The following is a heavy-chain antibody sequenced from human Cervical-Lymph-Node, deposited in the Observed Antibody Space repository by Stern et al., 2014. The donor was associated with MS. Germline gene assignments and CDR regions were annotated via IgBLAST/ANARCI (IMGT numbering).Heavy chain of an antibody. V-gene: IGHV2-5*02. D-gene: IGHD5-18*01. CDR2: IYWDDDK. CDR3: AHGLEIRLWAAY. CDR1: GFSLSTSGVG. J-gene: IGHJ4*02. Sequence: ESGPTLVKPTQTLMLTCTFSGFSLSTSGVGVGWIRQPPGKALEWLVLIYWDDDKRYSPSLKSMLTITKDTSKNQVVLTMTNMDPVYTATYYCAHGLEIRLWAAYWGQGTLVTVSS.